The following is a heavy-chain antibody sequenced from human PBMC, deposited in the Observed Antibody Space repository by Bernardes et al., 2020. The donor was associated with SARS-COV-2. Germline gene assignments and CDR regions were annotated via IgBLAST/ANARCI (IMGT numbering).Heavy chain of an antibody. CDR3: ARDKKDVADLFDY. J-gene: IGHJ4*02. V-gene: IGHV1-2*02. CDR1: GYTFTDYY. CDR2: INPNTGGT. Sequence: ASVKVSCKASGYTFTDYYIHWVRQAPGQRFEYMGWINPNTGGTSYPQKLQGRVTMTRDTSINTAYMGLSRLRSDDTAVYYCARDKKDVADLFDYWGQGTLVTVSS. D-gene: IGHD2-15*01.